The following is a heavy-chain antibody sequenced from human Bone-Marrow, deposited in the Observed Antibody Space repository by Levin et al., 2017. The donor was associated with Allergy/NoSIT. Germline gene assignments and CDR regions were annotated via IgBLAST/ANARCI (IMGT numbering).Heavy chain of an antibody. CDR2: ISERGGST. D-gene: IGHD2-2*01. Sequence: GGSLRLSCTASGFTFSTYGMSWVRQAPGKGLEWVSGISERGGSTYYADSVKGRFTISRDKSKNTLYLQMNSLRAEDTAIYYCAKDTPALSAGPYFDYWGQGTLVTVSS. CDR1: GFTFSTYG. CDR3: AKDTPALSAGPYFDY. V-gene: IGHV3-23*01. J-gene: IGHJ4*02.